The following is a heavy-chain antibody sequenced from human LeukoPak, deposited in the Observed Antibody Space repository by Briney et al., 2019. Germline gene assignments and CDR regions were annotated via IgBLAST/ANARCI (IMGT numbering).Heavy chain of an antibody. CDR3: ARDRGSSGLAYFDY. V-gene: IGHV3-33*01. CDR1: GFTFISYG. D-gene: IGHD6-19*01. Sequence: PGGSLRLSCAASGFTFISYGMHWVRQAPGKGLEWVAVIWHDGSNKDYADSVKGRFTISRDNAKNTLYLQMNSLRAEDTAVYYCARDRGSSGLAYFDYWGQGTLVTVSS. J-gene: IGHJ4*02. CDR2: IWHDGSNK.